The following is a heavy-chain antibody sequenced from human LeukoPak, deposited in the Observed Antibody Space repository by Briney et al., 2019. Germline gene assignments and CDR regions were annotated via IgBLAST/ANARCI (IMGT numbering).Heavy chain of an antibody. V-gene: IGHV5-51*01. CDR1: GYTFTNYW. Sequence: GESLKISCEASGYTFTNYWIGWVRQMPGKGLEWMGIIYPDDSDTKYSPSFQGQVTISADKSTSTAYLQWSSLKAADTAMYYCARSRDSSGYYYLIWGQGTLVTVSS. CDR2: IYPDDSDT. D-gene: IGHD3-22*01. CDR3: ARSRDSSGYYYLI. J-gene: IGHJ4*02.